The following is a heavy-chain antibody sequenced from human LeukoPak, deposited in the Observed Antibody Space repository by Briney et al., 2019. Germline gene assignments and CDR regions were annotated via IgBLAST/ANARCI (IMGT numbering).Heavy chain of an antibody. Sequence: GGSLRLSCALSGFKYNWMQWVRQAPGKGLEWISHIDDGGIDKKYADSVKGRFTMSRDNARDTVYLQMNSLRVEDTAIYYCVRDYFGQLFWGQETPVTVSS. CDR3: VRDYFGQLF. D-gene: IGHD3-10*01. V-gene: IGHV3-74*03. J-gene: IGHJ4*02. CDR2: IDDGGIDK. CDR1: GFKYNW.